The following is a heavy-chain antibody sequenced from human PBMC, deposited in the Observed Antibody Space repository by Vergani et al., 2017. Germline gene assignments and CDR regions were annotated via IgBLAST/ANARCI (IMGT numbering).Heavy chain of an antibody. CDR2: INPSGGST. Sequence: QVQLVKSGAEVKKPGASVKVSCKASGYTFTSYYMHWVRQAPGQGLEWMGIINPSGGSTSYAQKFQGRVTMTRDTSTSTVYMELSSLRSEDTAVYYCARGRSVVVPAASAPHTWFDPWGQGTLVTVSS. CDR3: ARGRSVVVPAASAPHTWFDP. CDR1: GYTFTSYY. J-gene: IGHJ5*02. V-gene: IGHV1-46*03. D-gene: IGHD2-2*01.